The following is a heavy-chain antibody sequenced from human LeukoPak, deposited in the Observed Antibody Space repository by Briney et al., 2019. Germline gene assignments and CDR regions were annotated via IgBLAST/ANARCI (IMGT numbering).Heavy chain of an antibody. CDR1: GFTFSSYG. D-gene: IGHD3-22*01. CDR2: IWYDGSNK. Sequence: GGSLRLSCAASGFTFSSYGMHWVRQAPGKGLEWVAVIWYDGSNKYCADSVKGQFTISRDNSKNTLYLQMNSLRAEDTAVYYCARDYYDSSGYYYPNFDYWGQGTLVTVSS. V-gene: IGHV3-33*01. CDR3: ARDYYDSSGYYYPNFDY. J-gene: IGHJ4*02.